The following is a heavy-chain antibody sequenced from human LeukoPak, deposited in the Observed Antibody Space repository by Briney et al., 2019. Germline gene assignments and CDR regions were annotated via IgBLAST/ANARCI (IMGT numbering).Heavy chain of an antibody. CDR3: ARDPVQNWTAIAVFIDGGMDV. V-gene: IGHV3-7*01. Sequence: GGSLRLSCAASGFTFSSYWMSWVRQAPGKGLEWVANIKQDGSEKYYVDSVKGRFTISRDNAKNSLYLQMNSLRAEDTAVYYCARDPVQNWTAIAVFIDGGMDVWGQGTAVIVSS. J-gene: IGHJ6*02. CDR2: IKQDGSEK. CDR1: GFTFSSYW. D-gene: IGHD3/OR15-3a*01.